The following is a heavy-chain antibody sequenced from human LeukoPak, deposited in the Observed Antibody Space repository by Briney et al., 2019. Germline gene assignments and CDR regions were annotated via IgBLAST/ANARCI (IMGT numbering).Heavy chain of an antibody. CDR3: AKGVKYIVMVTAQHYSDY. CDR2: IRSDGSNK. J-gene: IGHJ4*02. D-gene: IGHD2-21*02. V-gene: IGHV3-30*02. Sequence: PGGSLRLSCAASGIILSSYWMSWVRQAPGKGLEWVTFIRSDGSNKYYADSVKGRFTISRDNSKNTLYLQMNTLRADDTAVYYCAKGVKYIVMVTAQHYSDYWGQGTLVTVSS. CDR1: GIILSSYW.